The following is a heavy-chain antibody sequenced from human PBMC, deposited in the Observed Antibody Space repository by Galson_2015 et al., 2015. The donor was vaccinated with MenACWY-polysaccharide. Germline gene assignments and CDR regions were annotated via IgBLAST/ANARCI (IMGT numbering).Heavy chain of an antibody. CDR1: GFTFSSYL. CDR2: IGTSSSTI. J-gene: IGHJ4*01. D-gene: IGHD3-10*01. CDR3: ARGYMVRGGYFDP. V-gene: IGHV3-48*01. Sequence: SLRLSCAVSGFTFSSYLMTWVRQAPGKGLEWVSYIGTSSSTISYADSVKGRFTISRDNAENSLYLQMNSLRVEDTAVYYCARGYMVRGGYFDPWGHGTLVTVSS.